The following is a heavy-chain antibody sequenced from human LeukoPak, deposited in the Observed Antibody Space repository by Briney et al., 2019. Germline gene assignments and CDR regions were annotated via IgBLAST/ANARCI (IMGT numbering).Heavy chain of an antibody. J-gene: IGHJ4*02. CDR2: ISSSSSYI. CDR3: ARDDSGWYHFFDY. V-gene: IGHV3-21*01. D-gene: IGHD6-19*01. Sequence: VGSLRLSCAASGFTFSSYSMNWVRQAPGKGLEWVSSISSSSSYIYYADSVKGRFTISRDNAKNSLYLQMNSLRAEDTAVYYCARDDSGWYHFFDYWGQGTLVTVSS. CDR1: GFTFSSYS.